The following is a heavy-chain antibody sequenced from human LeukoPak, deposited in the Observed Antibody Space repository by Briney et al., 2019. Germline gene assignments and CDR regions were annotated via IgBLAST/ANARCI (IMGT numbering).Heavy chain of an antibody. Sequence: GASVKVSCKASGYTFTSNYIHWVRQAPGQGLEWMGMIYPRDGSTSYAQKFQGRVTVTRDTSTSTVHMELSGLRSEDTAVYYCARDQEGFDYGGKGTRVTVSS. V-gene: IGHV1-46*01. CDR1: GYTFTSNY. J-gene: IGHJ4*02. CDR3: ARDQEGFDY. CDR2: IYPRDGST.